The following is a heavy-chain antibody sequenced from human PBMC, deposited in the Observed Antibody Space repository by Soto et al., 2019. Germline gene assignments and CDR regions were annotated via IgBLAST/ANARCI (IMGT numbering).Heavy chain of an antibody. CDR2: TRNKANGYTT. CDR3: AREPQLTSVTVFDY. J-gene: IGHJ4*02. D-gene: IGHD4-17*01. Sequence: PGGSLRLSCAASGFPLSDHYMDWVRQAPGKGLEWVGRTRNKANGYTTEYAASVKGRFTISRDDSKNSLYLQMNSLITEDTAVYYCAREPQLTSVTVFDYWGQGTPVTVSS. CDR1: GFPLSDHY. V-gene: IGHV3-72*01.